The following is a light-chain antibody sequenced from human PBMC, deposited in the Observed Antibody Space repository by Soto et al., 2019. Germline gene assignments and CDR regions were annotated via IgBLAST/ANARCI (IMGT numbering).Light chain of an antibody. Sequence: EIVMTQSPATLSVSPGERATLSCRASQSVSSNLAWYQQKPGQAPRLLIYGASTRATGIPARFSGSGSGTEFTLTISSLQSEDFAVYYCQQYNNWPPRNTFGQGTNLEIK. CDR3: QQYNNWPPRNT. CDR2: GAS. J-gene: IGKJ2*01. CDR1: QSVSSN. V-gene: IGKV3-15*01.